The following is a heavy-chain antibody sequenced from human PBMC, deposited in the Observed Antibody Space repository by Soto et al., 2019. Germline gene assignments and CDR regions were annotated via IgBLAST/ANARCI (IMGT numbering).Heavy chain of an antibody. J-gene: IGHJ6*02. D-gene: IGHD4-17*01. CDR3: ARYQAVTSGYGMDV. CDR1: GYTFSYYY. Sequence: QVQLVQSGAQVKKPGASLKFSCKASGYTFSYYYIHWVRQAPGQGLEWMGWINPNTGGTKNTQKFQGRVTMTKDTSISTAYMELIRLRSDDTAVYFCARYQAVTSGYGMDVWGQGTMLTVSS. V-gene: IGHV1-2*02. CDR2: INPNTGGT.